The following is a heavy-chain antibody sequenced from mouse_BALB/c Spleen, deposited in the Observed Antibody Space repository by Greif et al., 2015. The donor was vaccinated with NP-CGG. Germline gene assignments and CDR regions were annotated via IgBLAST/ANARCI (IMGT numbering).Heavy chain of an antibody. Sequence: EVQLQESGAELVKPGASVKLSCTASGFNIKDTYMHWVKQRPEQGLEWIGRIDPANGNTKYDPKFQGKATITADTSSNPPSLQLSSLHSEDTAVYNCVRGFYDGHYKPRAYWGQGPPAPVSP. CDR1: GFNIKDTY. D-gene: IGHD2-3*01. V-gene: IGHV14-3*02. CDR3: VRGFYDGHYKPRAY. CDR2: IDPANGNT. J-gene: IGHJ4*01.